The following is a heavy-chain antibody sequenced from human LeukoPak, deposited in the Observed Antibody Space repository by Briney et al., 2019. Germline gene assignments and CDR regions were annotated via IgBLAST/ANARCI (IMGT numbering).Heavy chain of an antibody. CDR3: ARAYGSPPYNWFDP. D-gene: IGHD6-13*01. J-gene: IGHJ5*02. V-gene: IGHV3-30-3*01. Sequence: QPGGSLRLSCAASGFTFSHYAMHWVRQTPGKGLEWVSFISYDGNNRYYADSVKGRFTVSRDSSKNTLYLQMNSLRAEDTALYYCARAYGSPPYNWFDPWGQGTLVTVSS. CDR1: GFTFSHYA. CDR2: ISYDGNNR.